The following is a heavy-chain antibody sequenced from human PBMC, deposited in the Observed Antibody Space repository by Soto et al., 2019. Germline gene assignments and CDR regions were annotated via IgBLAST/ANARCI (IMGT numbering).Heavy chain of an antibody. CDR2: IYYSGST. V-gene: IGHV4-59*01. J-gene: IGHJ5*02. D-gene: IGHD5-18*01. Sequence: SETLSLTCTVSGGSISSYYWSWIRQPPGKGLEWIGYIYYSGSTNYNPSLKSRVTISVDTSKNQFSLKLSSVTAADTAVYYCARVRFGIQLPNWFDPWGQGTLVTVSS. CDR1: GGSISSYY. CDR3: ARVRFGIQLPNWFDP.